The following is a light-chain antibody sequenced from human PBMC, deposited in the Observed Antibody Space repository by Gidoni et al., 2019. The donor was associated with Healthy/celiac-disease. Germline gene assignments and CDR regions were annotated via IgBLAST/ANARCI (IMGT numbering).Light chain of an antibody. CDR2: KAS. V-gene: IGKV1-5*03. CDR3: QQYNSYSWT. J-gene: IGKJ1*01. CDR1: QGISSW. Sequence: DIQTTQSPSTPSASVGDRVTITCRASQGISSWLAWYQQKPGKAPKLLTYKASSLERGVPSRFSGSGSGTEFTLTISGLQPDNFATYYCQQYNSYSWTFGQGTRVEIK.